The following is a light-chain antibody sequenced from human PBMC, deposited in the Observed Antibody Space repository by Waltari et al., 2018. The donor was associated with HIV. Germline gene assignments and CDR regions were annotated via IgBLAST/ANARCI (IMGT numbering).Light chain of an antibody. Sequence: QSVLTQPPSASGTPGQRVIISCSGSSSNVGSYTVNWYQQLPGTAPKLLIYGYNQRPSGVPDRFSGAKAGTSASLAINGLQSEDEADYYCAAWDDRLDHYVFGTGTKVTVL. CDR3: AAWDDRLDHYV. CDR2: GYN. J-gene: IGLJ1*01. CDR1: SSNVGSYT. V-gene: IGLV1-44*01.